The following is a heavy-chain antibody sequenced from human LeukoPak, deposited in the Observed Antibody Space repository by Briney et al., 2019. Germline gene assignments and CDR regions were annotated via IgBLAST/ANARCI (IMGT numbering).Heavy chain of an antibody. CDR1: GFTFRSYTMN. CDR2: VHYSGST. J-gene: IGHJ5*02. D-gene: IGHD6-19*01. V-gene: IGHV4-39*01. CDR3: ARRSTVAGRGRFDP. Sequence: PGGSLRLSRAASGFTFRSYTMNWVRQPPGKGLEWLGSVHYSGSTYDNPSLKSRVTISVDTSKNQFSLNLISVTAADTAVYYCARRSTVAGRGRFDPWGQGTLVTVSS.